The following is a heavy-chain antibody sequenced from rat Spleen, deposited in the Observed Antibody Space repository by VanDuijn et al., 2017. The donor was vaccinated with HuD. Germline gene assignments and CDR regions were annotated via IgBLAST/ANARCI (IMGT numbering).Heavy chain of an antibody. CDR3: TRDHGGRYFDY. V-gene: IGHV2-43*01. CDR1: GFSLTSNH. CDR2: IWTGGGT. Sequence: QVQLKESGPGLVQPSQTLSPTCTVSGFSLTSNHVSWVRQSPGKGLEWMGVIWTGGGTAYNSLIKSRLTITRDTSKSQVFLKMNSLQTDDTGTYYCTRDHGGRYFDYWGQGVMVTVSS. J-gene: IGHJ2*01. D-gene: IGHD1-11*01.